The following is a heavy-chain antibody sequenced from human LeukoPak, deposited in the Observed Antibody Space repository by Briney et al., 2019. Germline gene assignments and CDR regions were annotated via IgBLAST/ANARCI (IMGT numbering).Heavy chain of an antibody. CDR1: GFTFRIYG. CDR3: AKIKIGTAGADYFDY. Sequence: GGSVRLSCGACGFTFRIYGMHWVRPAPGKGLEWVAFIRYDGSNKFYADSVKGRFTISRQNSEHTLYLQMNRLRPEDTAVYYCAKIKIGTAGADYFDYWGQGNLVTVSS. J-gene: IGHJ4*02. V-gene: IGHV3-30*02. CDR2: IRYDGSNK. D-gene: IGHD6-19*01.